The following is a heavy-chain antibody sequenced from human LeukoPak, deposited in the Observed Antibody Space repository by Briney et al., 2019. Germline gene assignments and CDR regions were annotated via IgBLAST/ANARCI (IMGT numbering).Heavy chain of an antibody. Sequence: ASVKVSCKASGYTFTNYDINWVRQATGQGLEWMGWRNPNSGRTGFAQKFQGRLTMTADTSISTAYMELSSLTSDDTAVYYCARGPVSTHGMDVWGQGTTVTVSS. V-gene: IGHV1-8*01. J-gene: IGHJ6*02. CDR2: RNPNSGRT. CDR3: ARGPVSTHGMDV. D-gene: IGHD6-13*01. CDR1: GYTFTNYD.